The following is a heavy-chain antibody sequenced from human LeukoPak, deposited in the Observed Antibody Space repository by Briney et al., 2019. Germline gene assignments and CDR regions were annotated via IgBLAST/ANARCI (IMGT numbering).Heavy chain of an antibody. V-gene: IGHV3-74*01. D-gene: IGHD6-6*01. Sequence: GGCLRLSCAASGFTFSNYWMHWFRRAPGKGLVWVSHINSDGSSTTYADSVKGRFTISRDNAKNTLYLQMNSLRAEDTAVYYCVRDRSGSSSVYWGQGTLVTVSS. CDR3: VRDRSGSSSVY. J-gene: IGHJ4*02. CDR1: GFTFSNYW. CDR2: INSDGSST.